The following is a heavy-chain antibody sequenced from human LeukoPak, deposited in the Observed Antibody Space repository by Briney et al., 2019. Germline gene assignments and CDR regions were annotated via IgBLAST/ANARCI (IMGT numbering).Heavy chain of an antibody. V-gene: IGHV4-61*03. CDR2: VSDSGPT. CDR1: GVSIRTSTYY. D-gene: IGHD3-22*01. J-gene: IGHJ4*02. Sequence: SGTLSLTCNVSGVSIRTSTYYWNWIRQSPGKGLEWIGCVSDSGPTKYNPSLKSRVTISVDTSKNHFSLILMSVTAADTAVYYCARGYYEPFQSWGQGTLVTVSS. CDR3: ARGYYEPFQS.